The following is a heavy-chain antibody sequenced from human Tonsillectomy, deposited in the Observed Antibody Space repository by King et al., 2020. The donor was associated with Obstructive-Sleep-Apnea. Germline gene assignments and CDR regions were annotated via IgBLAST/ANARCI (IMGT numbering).Heavy chain of an antibody. CDR2: INTNTGNP. D-gene: IGHD2-2*01. CDR3: ARGFVVVPTAAGGVYNWFDP. V-gene: IGHV7-4-1*02. CDR1: GYTFTNYA. J-gene: IGHJ5*02. Sequence: HVQLVQSGSELKKPGASVKVSCKASGYTFTNYAMNWVRQAPGQGLEWMGWINTNTGNPTYAQGFTGRFVFSLDTSFSTAYLQISSLKADDTAVYYCARGFVVVPTAAGGVYNWFDPWGQGTLVTVSS.